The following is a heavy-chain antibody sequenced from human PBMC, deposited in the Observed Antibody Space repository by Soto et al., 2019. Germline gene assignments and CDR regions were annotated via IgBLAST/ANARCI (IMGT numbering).Heavy chain of an antibody. Sequence: SETLSLTCTVSGDSISGSNSHWGWTRQPPGKGLEYIGSVYYGGAIFYSGNIYYNPSLKSRVTISVDTSKNQFSLRLSSVTAADTGVYYCVRYDRINMKPYSPEGFHIWGQGTMVTVSS. J-gene: IGHJ3*02. V-gene: IGHV4-39*01. CDR1: GDSISGSNSH. CDR3: VRYDRINMKPYSPEGFHI. CDR2: VYYGGAIFYSGNI. D-gene: IGHD3-3*02.